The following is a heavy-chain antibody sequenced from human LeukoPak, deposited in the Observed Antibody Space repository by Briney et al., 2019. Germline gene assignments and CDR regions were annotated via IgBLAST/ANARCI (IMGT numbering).Heavy chain of an antibody. D-gene: IGHD5-12*01. CDR3: AKTPQGYSAYYDY. V-gene: IGHV3-23*01. Sequence: GGSLRLSCAASGFTFNNCAMSWVRQAPGKGLERVSAISGGGDSTFYADSVKGRFSISRDNSGNTLSLQMNSLGAEDTAVYFCAKTPQGYSAYYDYWGQGALVTVSS. CDR2: ISGGGDST. J-gene: IGHJ4*02. CDR1: GFTFNNCA.